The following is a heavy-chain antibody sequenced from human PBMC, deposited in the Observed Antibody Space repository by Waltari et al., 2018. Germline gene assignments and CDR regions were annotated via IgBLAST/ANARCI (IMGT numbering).Heavy chain of an antibody. D-gene: IGHD3-22*01. CDR1: GYSIRSGYS. CDR2: IYHSGST. Sequence: QVQLQESGPGLVKPSETLSLPCAASGYSIRSGYSWGWIRQPPGKGLGWIGSIYHSGSTYYNPSLKSRVTISVDTSKNQFSLKLSSVTAADTAVYYCARAENYYDSSGYSYFDYWGQGTLVTVSS. CDR3: ARAENYYDSSGYSYFDY. V-gene: IGHV4-38-2*01. J-gene: IGHJ4*02.